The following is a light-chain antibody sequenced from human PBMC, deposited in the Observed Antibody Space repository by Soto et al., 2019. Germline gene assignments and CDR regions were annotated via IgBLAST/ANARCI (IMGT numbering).Light chain of an antibody. CDR1: SSDVGGYNF. Sequence: QSALTQPRSVSGSPGQSVTISCTGTSSDVGGYNFVSWYRHHPGKAPKVLIYDVSKRPSGVPDRFSGSKSGNTASLTISGLQAEDEADYHCCSYAGTYTYVVFGGGTKVTVL. J-gene: IGLJ2*01. V-gene: IGLV2-11*01. CDR2: DVS. CDR3: CSYAGTYTYVV.